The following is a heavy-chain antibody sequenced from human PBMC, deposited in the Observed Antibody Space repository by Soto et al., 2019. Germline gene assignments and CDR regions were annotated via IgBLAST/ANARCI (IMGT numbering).Heavy chain of an antibody. V-gene: IGHV3-23*01. Sequence: GGSLRLSCAASGFTFSSNAMSWVRQAPGKGLEWVSGIGGSGADTYYTDSVKGRFTISRDNSKNTLYLQMNSLRAEDTAVYYCAKYMPAAMYYFDFWGQGTLVTVSS. D-gene: IGHD2-2*01. CDR1: GFTFSSNA. CDR2: IGGSGADT. J-gene: IGHJ4*02. CDR3: AKYMPAAMYYFDF.